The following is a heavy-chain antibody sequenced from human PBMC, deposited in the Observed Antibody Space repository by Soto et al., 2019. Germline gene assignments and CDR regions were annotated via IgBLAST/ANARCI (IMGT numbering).Heavy chain of an antibody. CDR1: GFTFSSYW. Sequence: GGSLRLSCAASGFTFSSYWMHWVRQAPGKGLVWVSRIISDGGSTSYADSVKGRFTISRDNSKNMLYLQMNSLRAEDTAVYYCARDRRIAARNSGGGIWGQGTLVTVSS. CDR3: ARDRRIAARNSGGGI. D-gene: IGHD6-6*01. J-gene: IGHJ4*02. CDR2: IISDGGST. V-gene: IGHV3-74*01.